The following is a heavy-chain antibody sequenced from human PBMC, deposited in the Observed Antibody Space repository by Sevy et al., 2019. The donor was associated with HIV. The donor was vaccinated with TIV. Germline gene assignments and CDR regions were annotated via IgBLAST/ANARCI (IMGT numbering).Heavy chain of an antibody. CDR3: ARGQVLRFLEWSTYGMDV. D-gene: IGHD3-3*01. Sequence: GGSLRLSCAASGFTFSSHWMFWVRQAPGKGLVWVSHINSNGTITNYADSVKGRFTISRDNAKNTVYLQINSLRAEDTAVYYCARGQVLRFLEWSTYGMDVWGQGTTVTVSS. J-gene: IGHJ6*02. CDR1: GFTFSSHW. CDR2: INSNGTIT. V-gene: IGHV3-74*01.